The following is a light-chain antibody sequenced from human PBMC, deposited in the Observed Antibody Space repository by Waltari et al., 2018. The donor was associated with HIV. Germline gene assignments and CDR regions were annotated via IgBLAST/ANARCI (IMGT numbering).Light chain of an antibody. CDR1: QSVSSNY. CDR3: QQYGMSPRT. V-gene: IGKV3-20*01. CDR2: DAS. J-gene: IGKJ2*01. Sequence: EIVLTQSPGTLSLSPGERATLPCRASQSVSSNYLAWYQQKPGQAPRLLSYDASSRATGIPDRFSGSGSGTDFTLTISRLEPEDFAVYYCQQYGMSPRTFGRGTKLEIK.